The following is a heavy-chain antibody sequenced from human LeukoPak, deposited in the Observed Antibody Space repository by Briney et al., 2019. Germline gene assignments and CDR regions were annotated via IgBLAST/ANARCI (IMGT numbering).Heavy chain of an antibody. CDR2: ISWNSGSI. CDR1: GFTFDDYA. Sequence: TGGSLRLSCAASGFTFDDYAMHWVRQAPGKGLEWVSGISWNSGSIAYADSVKGRFTISRDNAKNSLYLQMNSLRAEDTALYYCAKERAYGGNSIVNDYWGQGTLVTVSS. CDR3: AKERAYGGNSIVNDY. D-gene: IGHD4-23*01. J-gene: IGHJ4*02. V-gene: IGHV3-9*01.